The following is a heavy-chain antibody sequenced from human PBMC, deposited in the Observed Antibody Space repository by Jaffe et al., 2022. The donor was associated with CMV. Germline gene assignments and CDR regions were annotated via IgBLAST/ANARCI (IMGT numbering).Heavy chain of an antibody. J-gene: IGHJ4*02. V-gene: IGHV4-39*01. D-gene: IGHD2-15*01. CDR2: IYYSGST. CDR1: GGSISSSSYY. Sequence: QLQLQESGPGLVKPSETLSLTCTVSGGSISSSSYYWGWIRQPPGKGLEWIGSIYYSGSTYYNPSLKSRVTISVDTSKNQFSLKLSSVTAADTAVYYCARQHGGNLFDYWGQGTLVTVSS. CDR3: ARQHGGNLFDY.